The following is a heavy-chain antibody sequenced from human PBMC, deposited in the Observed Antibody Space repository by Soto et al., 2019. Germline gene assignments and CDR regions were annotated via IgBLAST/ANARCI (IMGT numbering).Heavy chain of an antibody. CDR2: ISYDGSNK. CDR1: GFTFSDYG. J-gene: IGHJ4*02. Sequence: GGSLRLSCAASGFTFSDYGMHWVRQAPGKGLEWVAVISYDGSNKYYADSVKGRFTISRDDSKNTLYLQMNSLRTEDTALYYCAKDSPVADYWGQGTLVTVSS. CDR3: AKDSPVADY. D-gene: IGHD6-19*01. V-gene: IGHV3-30*18.